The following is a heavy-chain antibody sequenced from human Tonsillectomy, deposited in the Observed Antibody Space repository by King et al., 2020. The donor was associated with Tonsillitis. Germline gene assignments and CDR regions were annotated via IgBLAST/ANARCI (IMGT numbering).Heavy chain of an antibody. CDR1: GGSIRSSNYY. V-gene: IGHV4-39*01. Sequence: QLQESGPGLVKPSETLSLTCIVSGGSIRSSNYYWGWVRQPPGKGLEWIGSVYNGGSTYYNRSLKSRVTISVDTSKNQFSLKLSSVTAADTAVYFCARLDQAGTWGQGTLVTVSS. CDR3: ARLDQAGT. J-gene: IGHJ5*02. CDR2: VYNGGST. D-gene: IGHD2-2*01.